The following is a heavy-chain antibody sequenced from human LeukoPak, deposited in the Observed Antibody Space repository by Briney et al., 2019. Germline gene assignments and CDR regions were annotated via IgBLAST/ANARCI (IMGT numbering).Heavy chain of an antibody. CDR1: GFSFSSCG. CDR3: ARRDDHNGRDY. J-gene: IGHJ4*02. CDR2: IAKDGTDI. V-gene: IGHV3-30*03. D-gene: IGHD5-24*01. Sequence: QTGGSLRLSCAASGFSFSSCGMHWVRQTPDKGLEWVAAIAKDGTDIHYVDSVKGRFTISRDNSKNTVYLQMNSLRAEDTAMYYCARRDDHNGRDYWGQGTLVTVSS.